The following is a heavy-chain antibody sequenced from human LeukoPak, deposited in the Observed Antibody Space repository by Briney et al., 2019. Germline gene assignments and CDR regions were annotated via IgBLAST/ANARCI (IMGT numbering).Heavy chain of an antibody. J-gene: IGHJ4*02. D-gene: IGHD4-17*01. CDR1: GDSISSSRHY. CDR3: ARVPTVTFFDY. Sequence: PSQTLSLTCTVSGDSISSSRHYWSWIRQPAGKGLEWIGRIYASGNTNYNPSLKSRVTISVDTSKNRFSLKLSSVTAADTAVYYCARVPTVTFFDYWGQGTLVTVSS. V-gene: IGHV4-61*02. CDR2: IYASGNT.